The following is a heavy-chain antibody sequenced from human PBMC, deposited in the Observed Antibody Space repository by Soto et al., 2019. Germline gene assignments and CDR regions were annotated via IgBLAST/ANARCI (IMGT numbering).Heavy chain of an antibody. V-gene: IGHV3-23*01. CDR2: ILVDGRT. Sequence: PGWSLRLSCAASGFICSSYDMSWVRQAPGKGLEWVSTILVDGRTFYVDSVKGLFTISRDSSQNTVYLQMNSLTAGDTALYYCAKATATGGGAFDICGQGTMVTVSS. J-gene: IGHJ3*02. CDR3: AKATATGGGAFDI. D-gene: IGHD2-8*02. CDR1: GFICSSYD.